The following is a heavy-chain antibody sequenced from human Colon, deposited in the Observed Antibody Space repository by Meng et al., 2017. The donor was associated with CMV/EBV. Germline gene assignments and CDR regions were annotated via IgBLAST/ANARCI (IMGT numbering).Heavy chain of an antibody. D-gene: IGHD4-17*01. V-gene: IGHV4-59*01. CDR1: DDSIKNYY. CDR2: THYSGRT. J-gene: IGHJ6*02. CDR3: ARVQVYGDDHSVYYYGMDV. Sequence: SETLSLTCSVSDDSIKNYYWSWIRQPPGKGLEWIGYTHYSGRTTYNPSLKSRLSTSLDTSKNQVSLQLSSVTAADTAVYSCARVQVYGDDHSVYYYGMDVWGQGTTVTVSS.